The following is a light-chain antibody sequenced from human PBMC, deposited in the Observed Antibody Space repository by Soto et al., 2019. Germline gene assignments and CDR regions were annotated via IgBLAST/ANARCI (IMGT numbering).Light chain of an antibody. Sequence: QSVLTQPASVSGSPGQSITISCTGTSSDVGSHNLVSWYQHYPGEVPKLIIFEASKRPSGVSNRFSGSKSGSTASLTISGLQAEDEADYYCCSFAVSGIYVFGTGTKVTVL. J-gene: IGLJ1*01. CDR2: EAS. V-gene: IGLV2-23*01. CDR1: SSDVGSHNL. CDR3: CSFAVSGIYV.